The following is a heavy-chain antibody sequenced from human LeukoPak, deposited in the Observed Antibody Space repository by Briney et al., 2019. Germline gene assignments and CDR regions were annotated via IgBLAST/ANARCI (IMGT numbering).Heavy chain of an antibody. V-gene: IGHV3-7*01. CDR3: ARVVGHKAAGNDY. J-gene: IGHJ4*02. D-gene: IGHD6-13*01. Sequence: PGGSLRLSCAASGFTFSSYWMSWVRQAPGKGLEWVANIKQDGSEKYYVDSVKGRFTISRDNAKNSLYLQMNSLRAEDTAVYYCARVVGHKAAGNDYWGQGTLVTVPS. CDR1: GFTFSSYW. CDR2: IKQDGSEK.